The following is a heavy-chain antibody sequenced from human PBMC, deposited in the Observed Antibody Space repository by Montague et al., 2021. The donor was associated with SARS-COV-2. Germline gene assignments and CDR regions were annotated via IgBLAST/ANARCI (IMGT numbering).Heavy chain of an antibody. J-gene: IGHJ3*02. Sequence: SETLSLTCTVSGGSISSYNWCWIWKPPAPGMERDGNMYYSGSTNNNSTLTSRVTISVDTSKNQFSLKLSSVTAADTAVDYCARGRGWMGNAFDIWGQGTMVTVSS. CDR3: ARGRGWMGNAFDI. CDR2: MYYSGST. CDR1: GGSISSYN. V-gene: IGHV4-59*01. D-gene: IGHD6-19*01.